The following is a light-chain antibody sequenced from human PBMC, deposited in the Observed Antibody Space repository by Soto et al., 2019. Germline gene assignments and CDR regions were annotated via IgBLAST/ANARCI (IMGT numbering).Light chain of an antibody. Sequence: QSVLTQPPSVSVTPGQRVTICCTASSANIGAAYIVDWYQQLPGTAPKLLSYGNNNRPSGVPARFYGSKSATSATLAIAVLQAEDEGDYYCQSYDSSLSGYVFGTGTKVTVL. V-gene: IGLV1-40*01. CDR3: QSYDSSLSGYV. CDR2: GNN. J-gene: IGLJ1*01. CDR1: SANIGAAYI.